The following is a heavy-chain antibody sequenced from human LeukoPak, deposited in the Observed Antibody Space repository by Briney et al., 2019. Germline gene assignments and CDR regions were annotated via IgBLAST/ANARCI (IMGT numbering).Heavy chain of an antibody. J-gene: IGHJ5*02. CDR1: GFTFSSYS. Sequence: GGSLRLSCVASGFTFSSYSMNRVRQAPGKGLEWVSSISSSSSYIYYADSVKGRFTISRDNAKNSLYLQMNSLRAEDTAVYYCARDPSIVVVPATIGWFDPWGQGTLVTVSS. V-gene: IGHV3-21*01. D-gene: IGHD2-2*02. CDR3: ARDPSIVVVPATIGWFDP. CDR2: ISSSSSYI.